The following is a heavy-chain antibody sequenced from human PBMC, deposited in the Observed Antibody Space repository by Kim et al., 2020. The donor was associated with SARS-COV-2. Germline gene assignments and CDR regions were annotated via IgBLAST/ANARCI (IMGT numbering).Heavy chain of an antibody. CDR1: GFTLTNSA. CDR2: IYNTDTT. J-gene: IGHJ4*02. V-gene: IGHV3-23*03. CDR3: ATYSGRRFAF. D-gene: IGHD2-21*01. Sequence: GGSLRLSCEASGFTLTNSAMSWVRQAPGEGLDCVAVIYNTDTTYYPDSVRGRISISRDNSKNTLYLQLDNLRAEDTALYYCATYSGRRFAFWGQGTPVTVSS.